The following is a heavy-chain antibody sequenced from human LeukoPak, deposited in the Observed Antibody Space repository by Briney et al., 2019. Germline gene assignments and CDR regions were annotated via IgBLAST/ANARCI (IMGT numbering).Heavy chain of an antibody. CDR3: ARFGHCSSTSCPSNYYYYMDV. Sequence: ASVKVSCKASGYTFTSYGISWVRQAPGQGLEWMGWISAYNGNTNYAQKLQGRATMTTDTSTSTAYMELRSLRSDDTAVYYCARFGHCSSTSCPSNYYYYMDVWGKGTTVTVSS. V-gene: IGHV1-18*01. J-gene: IGHJ6*03. D-gene: IGHD2-2*01. CDR1: GYTFTSYG. CDR2: ISAYNGNT.